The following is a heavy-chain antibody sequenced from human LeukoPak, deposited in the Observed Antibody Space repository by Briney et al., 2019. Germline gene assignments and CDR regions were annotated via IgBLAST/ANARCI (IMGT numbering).Heavy chain of an antibody. CDR3: AREFTRTYYDSSGYYHGVDY. D-gene: IGHD3-22*01. J-gene: IGHJ4*02. CDR2: ISSSGSTI. CDR1: GFTFSDYG. V-gene: IGHV3-48*04. Sequence: GGSLRLSCAASGFTFSDYGMTWVRQAPGKGLEWVSYISSSGSTIYYADSVKGRFTISRDNAKNSLYLQMNSLRAEDTAVYYCAREFTRTYYDSSGYYHGVDYWGQGTLVTVSS.